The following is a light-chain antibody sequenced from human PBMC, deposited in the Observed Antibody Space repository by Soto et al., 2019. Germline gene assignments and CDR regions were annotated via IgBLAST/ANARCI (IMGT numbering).Light chain of an antibody. Sequence: SYELTQPPSVSVAPRQTATISCGGTNIGSRSVHWYQQKSGQAPVLVVFDDSVRPSGIPERISGYNSGNTATLTISGVEAGDEADYYCQVWDTSTDHWIFGGGTKVTVL. V-gene: IGLV3-21*02. J-gene: IGLJ2*01. CDR2: DDS. CDR1: NIGSRS. CDR3: QVWDTSTDHWI.